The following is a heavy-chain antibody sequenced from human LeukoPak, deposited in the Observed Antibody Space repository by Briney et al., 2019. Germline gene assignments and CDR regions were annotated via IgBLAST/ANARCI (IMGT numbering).Heavy chain of an antibody. Sequence: GGSLRLSCAASGFIFNNYAMSWVRQAPGQGLEWVSTITGNHSTYYADSVRGRFTISRDDSKSTLYLQMISLSAEDTAIYYCAKDPVGQQLVRGFGSPYFDYWGQGTLVTVSS. V-gene: IGHV3-23*01. CDR3: AKDPVGQQLVRGFGSPYFDY. CDR2: ITGNHST. CDR1: GFIFNNYA. J-gene: IGHJ4*02. D-gene: IGHD6-13*01.